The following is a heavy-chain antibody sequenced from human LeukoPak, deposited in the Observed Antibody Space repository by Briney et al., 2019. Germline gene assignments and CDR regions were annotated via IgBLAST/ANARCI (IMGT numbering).Heavy chain of an antibody. Sequence: GRSLRLSCAASGFTFSNYDMHWVRQAPGKGLEWVAVISKDGSNAYYADSVKGRFTISRDNSKNTLYLQMNSLRPEDTAVYYCANKPRGLKCFDYWGQGTLVTVSS. CDR2: ISKDGSNA. CDR3: ANKPRGLKCFDY. J-gene: IGHJ4*02. CDR1: GFTFSNYD. V-gene: IGHV3-30*18.